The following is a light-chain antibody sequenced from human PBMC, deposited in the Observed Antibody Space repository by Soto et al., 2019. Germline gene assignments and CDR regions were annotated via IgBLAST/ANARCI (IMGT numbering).Light chain of an antibody. CDR1: QSISGW. J-gene: IGKJ1*01. Sequence: DIQMTQSPSTLSASVGDRVTITCLASQSISGWLAWYQQKPGKAPKPHIYDVSSLESGVPSRFSGSGSGTEFTLAISSLQPDDFATYYCQQYNSYPWTSGQGTKVEIK. CDR3: QQYNSYPWT. V-gene: IGKV1-5*01. CDR2: DVS.